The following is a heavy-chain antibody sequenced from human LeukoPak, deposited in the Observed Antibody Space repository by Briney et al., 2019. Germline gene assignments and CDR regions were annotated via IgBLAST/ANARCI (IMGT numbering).Heavy chain of an antibody. CDR2: ISYDGSNK. Sequence: GGSLRLSCAASGFTFSSYGMHWVRQAPGKGLEWVAVISYDGSNKYYADSVKGRFTIPRDNSKNTLYLQMNSLRAEDTAVYYCAKDLGVATIGVPVTWGQGTLVTVSS. CDR1: GFTFSSYG. CDR3: AKDLGVATIGVPVT. D-gene: IGHD5-12*01. J-gene: IGHJ4*02. V-gene: IGHV3-30*18.